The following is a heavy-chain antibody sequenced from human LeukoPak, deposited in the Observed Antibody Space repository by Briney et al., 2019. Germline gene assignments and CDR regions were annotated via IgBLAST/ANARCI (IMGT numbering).Heavy chain of an antibody. CDR1: GFTFSSYE. Sequence: GGSLRVSCAASGFTFSSYEMNRVRQAPGKGLEWVSYISSSGSTIYYADSVKGRFTISRDNAKNSLYLQMNSLRAEDTAVYYCARGSYDSSGYYSLHWGQGTLVTVSS. CDR3: ARGSYDSSGYYSLH. V-gene: IGHV3-48*03. D-gene: IGHD3-22*01. CDR2: ISSSGSTI. J-gene: IGHJ4*02.